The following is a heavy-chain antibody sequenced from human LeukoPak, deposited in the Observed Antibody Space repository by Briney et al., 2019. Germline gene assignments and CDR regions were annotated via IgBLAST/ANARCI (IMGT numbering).Heavy chain of an antibody. CDR1: GYTFTANY. CDR2: INPNSGGT. V-gene: IGHV1-2*02. D-gene: IGHD6-13*01. J-gene: IGHJ4*02. Sequence: ASVKVSCKASGYTFTANYIHWVRQAPGQGLEWMGWINPNSGGTNYAQRFQGKVTLTRDTSISTVYMEVSRLRYDDTAVYYCGRAPGIATIEYWGQGTLVTVFS. CDR3: GRAPGIATIEY.